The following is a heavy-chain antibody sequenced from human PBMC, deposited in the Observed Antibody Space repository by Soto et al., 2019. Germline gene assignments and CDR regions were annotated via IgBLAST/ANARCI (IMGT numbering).Heavy chain of an antibody. CDR2: IYYSGST. CDR3: ARDRVEMDGYYYFGMAV. V-gene: IGHV4-59*01. J-gene: IGHJ6*02. D-gene: IGHD2-21*01. Sequence: SENLDLTCTVSGGSINSYYWSWIRQPPGKELEWIGYIYYSGSTNYNPSLKSRVTISVDTSKNQFSLKLSSVTAADTAVYYCARDRVEMDGYYYFGMAVWGQGTRVTVSS. CDR1: GGSINSYY.